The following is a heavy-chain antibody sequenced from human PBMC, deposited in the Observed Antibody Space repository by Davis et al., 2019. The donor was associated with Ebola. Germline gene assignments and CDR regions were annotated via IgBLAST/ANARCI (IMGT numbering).Heavy chain of an antibody. D-gene: IGHD3-22*01. Sequence: GGSLRLSCAASGFTVGTSFMTWVRQAPGKGLEWVSVLFSAGSTFYADSVKGRFTISRDISKNMLYLQMNSLRVEDTAVYYCGGANYYDTLIDYWGQGTLVTVSS. J-gene: IGHJ4*02. CDR3: GGANYYDTLIDY. CDR1: GFTVGTSF. V-gene: IGHV3-53*01. CDR2: LFSAGST.